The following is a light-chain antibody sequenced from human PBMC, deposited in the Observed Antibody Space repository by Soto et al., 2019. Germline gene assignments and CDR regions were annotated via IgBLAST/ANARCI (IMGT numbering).Light chain of an antibody. CDR2: AAS. CDR1: QGISSY. J-gene: IGKJ3*01. V-gene: IGKV1-9*01. CDR3: QQLNSYPLT. Sequence: DIQLTQSPSFLSASVGDRVTITCRASQGISSYFACYQQKPGKAPTLLIYAASTLQSGVTSRFSGSGSGTEFTLTISILQPEDFANYYCQQLNSYPLTFGPGTKVDIK.